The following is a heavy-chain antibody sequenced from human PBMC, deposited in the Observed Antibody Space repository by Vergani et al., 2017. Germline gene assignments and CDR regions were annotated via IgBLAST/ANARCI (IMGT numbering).Heavy chain of an antibody. CDR2: ISWNSGSI. CDR1: GFTFDDYA. J-gene: IGHJ6*03. CDR3: ARDSIAAAQRGYYYYMDV. V-gene: IGHV3-9*01. D-gene: IGHD6-13*01. Sequence: EVQLLESGGGLAQPGGSLRLSCAASGFTFDDYAMHWVRQAPGKGLEWVSGISWNSGSIGYADSVKGRFTISRDNAKNSLYLQMNSLRAEDTALYYCARDSIAAAQRGYYYYMDVWGKGTTVTVSS.